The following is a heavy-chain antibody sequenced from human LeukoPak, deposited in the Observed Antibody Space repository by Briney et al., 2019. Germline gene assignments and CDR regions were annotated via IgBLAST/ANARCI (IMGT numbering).Heavy chain of an antibody. CDR3: AREKQYYYDSSGYPNCYDY. CDR2: ISSSSSYI. CDR1: GFTFSNYN. D-gene: IGHD3-22*01. J-gene: IGHJ4*02. V-gene: IGHV3-21*01. Sequence: GGSLRLSCAASGFTFSNYNMNWVRQAPGKGLEWVSSISSSSSYIYYADSVKGRFTISRDNAKNSPYLQMNSLRAEDTAVYYCAREKQYYYDSSGYPNCYDYWGQGTLVTVSS.